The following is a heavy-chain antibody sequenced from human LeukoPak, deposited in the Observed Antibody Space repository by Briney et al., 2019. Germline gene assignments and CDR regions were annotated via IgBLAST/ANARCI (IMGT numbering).Heavy chain of an antibody. J-gene: IGHJ4*02. V-gene: IGHV3-23*01. CDR2: TSGSGGST. D-gene: IGHD2-21*02. Sequence: GGSLRLSCAASGFTFSSYAMSWVRQAPGKGLEWVSATSGSGGSTYYADSVKGRFTISRDNSKNTLYLQMNSLRAEDTAVYYCAKVATKVVTASYFDYWGQGTLVTVSS. CDR3: AKVATKVVTASYFDY. CDR1: GFTFSSYA.